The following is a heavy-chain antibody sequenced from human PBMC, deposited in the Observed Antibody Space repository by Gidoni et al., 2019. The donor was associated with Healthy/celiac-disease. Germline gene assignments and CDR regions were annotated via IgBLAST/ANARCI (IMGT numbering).Heavy chain of an antibody. J-gene: IGHJ3*02. CDR1: GGSISSSSYY. V-gene: IGHV4-39*01. CDR3: ASTIYYGYKFANAFDI. D-gene: IGHD4-17*01. Sequence: QLQLQESGPGLVKPSETLSLTCTVSGGSISSSSYYWGWIRQPPGKGLEWIGSIYYSGSTYYNPSLKSRVTISVDTSKNQFSLKLSSVTAADTAVYYCASTIYYGYKFANAFDIWGQGTMVTVSS. CDR2: IYYSGST.